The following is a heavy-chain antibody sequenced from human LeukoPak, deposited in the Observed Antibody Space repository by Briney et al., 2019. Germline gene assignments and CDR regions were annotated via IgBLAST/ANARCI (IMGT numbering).Heavy chain of an antibody. J-gene: IGHJ4*02. CDR1: GFTFSSYA. CDR2: ISGSGGST. D-gene: IGHD3-22*01. CDR3: AKLSHYYDSSAFDY. Sequence: GGSLRLSCAASGFTFSSYAMSWVRQAPGKGREWVSAISGSGGSTYYADSVKGRFTISRDNSKNTLYLQMNSLRAEDTAVYYCAKLSHYYDSSAFDYWGQGTLVTVSS. V-gene: IGHV3-23*01.